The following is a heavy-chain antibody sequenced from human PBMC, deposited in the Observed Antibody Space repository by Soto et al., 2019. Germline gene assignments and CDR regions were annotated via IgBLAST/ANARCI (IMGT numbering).Heavy chain of an antibody. CDR3: ARGFGDQQQLYIFDY. CDR2: INPNSGGT. Sequence: ASVNVSCKASGYTFTGYYMHWVRQAPGQGLEWMGWINPNSGGTNYAQKFQGWVTMTRDTSISTAYMELSRLRSDDTAVYYCARGFGDQQQLYIFDYWGQGTLVTVSS. J-gene: IGHJ4*02. D-gene: IGHD6-13*01. V-gene: IGHV1-2*04. CDR1: GYTFTGYY.